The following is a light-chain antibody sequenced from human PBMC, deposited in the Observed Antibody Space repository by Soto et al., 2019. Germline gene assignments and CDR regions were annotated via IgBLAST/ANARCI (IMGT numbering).Light chain of an antibody. Sequence: EIVMTQSPATLCVSPGERATLSCRASQSVDNYLAWYQKKPGQAPRLLIYDASNRATGIAARFSGSGSGTDFTLTISSLEPEDSAVYYCHHRFNWPVTFGQGTRLE. CDR1: QSVDNY. V-gene: IGKV3-11*01. CDR3: HHRFNWPVT. CDR2: DAS. J-gene: IGKJ5*01.